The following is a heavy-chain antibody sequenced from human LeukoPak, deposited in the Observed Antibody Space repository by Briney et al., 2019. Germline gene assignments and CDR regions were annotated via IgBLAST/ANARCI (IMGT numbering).Heavy chain of an antibody. CDR1: GFRFSSHW. CDR3: ARYEMDV. CDR2: INEDGSEK. D-gene: IGHD3-3*01. Sequence: GGSLRLSCAASGFRFSSHWINWVRQAPGKGLEWVANINEDGSEKYCADSVKGRFTISRDNAKDSLYLQIHSLRVEDTAVYYCARYEMDVWGQGTTVTVSS. J-gene: IGHJ6*02. V-gene: IGHV3-7*01.